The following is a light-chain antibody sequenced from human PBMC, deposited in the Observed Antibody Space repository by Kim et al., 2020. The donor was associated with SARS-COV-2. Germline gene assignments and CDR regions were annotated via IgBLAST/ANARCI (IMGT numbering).Light chain of an antibody. CDR1: QDISHH. Sequence: DIQMTQSPSSLSASVGDRVTITCRASQDISHHLAWFQQQPGKAPKSLIHAASVLQSGVPSKFSGSGSGTDFTLTISSLQPEDFATYYCQQYYSYPQTFGGGTKVDIK. J-gene: IGKJ4*01. CDR2: AAS. CDR3: QQYYSYPQT. V-gene: IGKV1-16*02.